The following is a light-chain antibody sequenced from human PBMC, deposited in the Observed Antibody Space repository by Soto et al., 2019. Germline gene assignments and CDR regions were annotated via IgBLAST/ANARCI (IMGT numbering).Light chain of an antibody. J-gene: IGLJ3*02. CDR2: LDSDGSH. Sequence: QSVLTKSPSASASLGASVKLTCTLSSGHSTYAIAWHQQQPEKGPRYLMKLDSDGSHSKGDGIPDRFSGSSSGAERYLTISSLQSEDEADYYCQTWATGPDWVFGGGTKLTVL. CDR3: QTWATGPDWV. V-gene: IGLV4-69*01. CDR1: SGHSTYA.